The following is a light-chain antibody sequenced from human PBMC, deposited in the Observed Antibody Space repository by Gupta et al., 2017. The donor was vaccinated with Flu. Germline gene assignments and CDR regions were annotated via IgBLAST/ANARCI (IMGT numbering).Light chain of an antibody. V-gene: IGKV3-15*01. Sequence: DIVLLPSPAPLSVSPGERVTLSCRASQSISNLLAWYPQKPGQPPRLLVYGPSTRGTGIPARFSVSGSGTDFTLTISSLQSEDFAVYYCQQYYSRPPYSFGQGTKLEIK. CDR3: QQYYSRPPYS. CDR2: GPS. CDR1: QSISNL. J-gene: IGKJ2*03.